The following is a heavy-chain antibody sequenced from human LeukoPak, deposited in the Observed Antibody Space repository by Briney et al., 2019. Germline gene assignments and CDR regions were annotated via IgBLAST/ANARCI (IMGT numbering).Heavy chain of an antibody. J-gene: IGHJ4*02. Sequence: PGGSLRLSCAASGFTFSSYAMSWVRQAPGKGLEWVSAISGSGGSTYYADSVKGRFTISRDNSKNTLYLQMNSLRAEDTAVYYCAKGVAYRAVAGNTFDYWGQGTLVTVSS. CDR3: AKGVAYRAVAGNTFDY. CDR1: GFTFSSYA. D-gene: IGHD6-19*01. CDR2: ISGSGGST. V-gene: IGHV3-23*01.